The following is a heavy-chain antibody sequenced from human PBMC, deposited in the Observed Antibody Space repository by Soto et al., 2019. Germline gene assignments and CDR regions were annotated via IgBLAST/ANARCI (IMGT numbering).Heavy chain of an antibody. V-gene: IGHV3-30-3*01. CDR3: ARDHYSYGQLDY. Sequence: QVQLVESGGGVVQPGRSLRLSCAASGFTFSSYAMHWVRQATGKGLEWVAVISYDGSNKYYADSVKGRFTISRDNSKNTLYLQMNSLRAEDTAVYYCARDHYSYGQLDYWGQGTLVTVSS. CDR2: ISYDGSNK. J-gene: IGHJ4*02. CDR1: GFTFSSYA. D-gene: IGHD5-18*01.